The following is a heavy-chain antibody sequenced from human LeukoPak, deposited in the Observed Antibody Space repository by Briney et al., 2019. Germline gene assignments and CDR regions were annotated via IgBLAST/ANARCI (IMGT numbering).Heavy chain of an antibody. V-gene: IGHV4-34*01. CDR2: IYHSGST. CDR1: GFTFSDYY. J-gene: IGHJ6*03. CDR3: ARDDGILTGSVSGYMDV. Sequence: GSLRLSCAASGFTFSDYYMSWIRQAPGKGLEWIGEIYHSGSTNYNPSLKSRVTISVDKSKNQFSLKLSSVTAADTAVYYCARDDGILTGSVSGYMDVWGKGTTVTISS. D-gene: IGHD3-9*01.